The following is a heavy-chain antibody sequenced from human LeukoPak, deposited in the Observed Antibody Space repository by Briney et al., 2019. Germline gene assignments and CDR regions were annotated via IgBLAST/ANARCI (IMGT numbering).Heavy chain of an antibody. Sequence: GGSLRLSCAASGFTFNSYGMHWVRQAPGKGLEWVAFIRYDGSNKYYADSVKGRFTISRDNSKNTLYLQMNSLRAEDTAVYYCARDAYIAVAGTFDYWGQGTLVTVSS. V-gene: IGHV3-30*02. J-gene: IGHJ4*02. CDR2: IRYDGSNK. CDR3: ARDAYIAVAGTFDY. D-gene: IGHD6-19*01. CDR1: GFTFNSYG.